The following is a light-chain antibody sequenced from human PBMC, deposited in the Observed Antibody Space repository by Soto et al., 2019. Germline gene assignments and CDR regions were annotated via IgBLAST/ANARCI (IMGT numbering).Light chain of an antibody. CDR1: QDISSY. CDR2: AAS. J-gene: IGKJ1*01. V-gene: IGKV1-9*01. Sequence: DIQLTQSPSFLSASVGDRVTITCRASQDISSYLAWYQQKPGKAPKLLIYAASTLQSGVPSRFSGSGSGTEFTLTISSLQPEDFATYYCQQLNSYPWTFGQGTNVEIK. CDR3: QQLNSYPWT.